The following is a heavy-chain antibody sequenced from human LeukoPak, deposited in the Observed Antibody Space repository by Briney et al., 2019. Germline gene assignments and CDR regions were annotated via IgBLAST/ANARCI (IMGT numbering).Heavy chain of an antibody. CDR1: GGSISSGSYY. Sequence: SETLSLTCTVSGGSISSGSYYWSWIRQPPGKGLEWIGYIYHSGSTYYNPSLKSRVTISVDRSKNQFSLKLSSVTAADTAVYYCARGRRNDFWGGGQFDPWGQGTLVTVSS. CDR3: ARGRRNDFWGGGQFDP. D-gene: IGHD3-3*01. J-gene: IGHJ5*02. V-gene: IGHV4-30-2*01. CDR2: IYHSGST.